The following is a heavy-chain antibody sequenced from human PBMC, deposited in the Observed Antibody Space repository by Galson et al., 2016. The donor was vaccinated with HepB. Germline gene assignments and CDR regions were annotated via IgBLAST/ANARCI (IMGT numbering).Heavy chain of an antibody. J-gene: IGHJ6*02. V-gene: IGHV1-8*01. CDR1: GYTFTSYD. Sequence: SVKVSCKASGYTFTSYDINWVRQATGQGLEWMGWMNPNSGNTGYAQKFQGRVTMTRNTFISTAYMELSSLRSEDTAVYYCARLLGLRLVYHYYGMDVWGQGTTDTVSS. D-gene: IGHD5-12*01. CDR2: MNPNSGNT. CDR3: ARLLGLRLVYHYYGMDV.